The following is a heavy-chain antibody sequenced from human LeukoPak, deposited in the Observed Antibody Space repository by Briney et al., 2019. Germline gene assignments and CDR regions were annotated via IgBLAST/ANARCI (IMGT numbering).Heavy chain of an antibody. V-gene: IGHV3-33*01. CDR2: TRFDGSIK. D-gene: IGHD1-1*01. CDR1: GVIFSVYV. Sequence: ALRLSSALSGVIFSVYVFHWVRHAPDTGLEKVAVTRFDGSIKQYADSVKGRFTISRDDSKNTLYLQMNSLKSEDTAVYYCARWGGTRQYYFDYWGRGTLVTVSS. J-gene: IGHJ4*02. CDR3: ARWGGTRQYYFDY.